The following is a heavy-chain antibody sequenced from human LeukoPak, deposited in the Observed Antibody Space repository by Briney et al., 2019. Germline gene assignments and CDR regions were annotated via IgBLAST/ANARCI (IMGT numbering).Heavy chain of an antibody. CDR2: IYDSGST. Sequence: PSETLSLTCTVSGGSISSYYWSWIRQPPGKGLEWIGYIYDSGSTNYNPSLKSRVTISVDTSKNQLSLKLSSVTAADTAVYYCARDHVRFIRRRNNVFDIWGQGTMVTVSS. V-gene: IGHV4-59*12. D-gene: IGHD1-14*01. CDR3: ARDHVRFIRRRNNVFDI. CDR1: GGSISSYY. J-gene: IGHJ3*02.